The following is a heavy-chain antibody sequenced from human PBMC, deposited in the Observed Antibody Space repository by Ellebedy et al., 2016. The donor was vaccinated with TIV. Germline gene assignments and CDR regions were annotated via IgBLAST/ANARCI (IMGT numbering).Heavy chain of an antibody. D-gene: IGHD1-26*01. J-gene: IGHJ2*01. Sequence: ASVKVSXXASGYTFTSYDINWVRQATGQGLEWMGWMNPNSGNTGYAQKFQGRVTMTRNTSISTAYMELSSLRSEDTAVYYCATPQTLPKWDPRGWYFDLWGRGTLVTVSS. CDR3: ATPQTLPKWDPRGWYFDL. V-gene: IGHV1-8*01. CDR1: GYTFTSYD. CDR2: MNPNSGNT.